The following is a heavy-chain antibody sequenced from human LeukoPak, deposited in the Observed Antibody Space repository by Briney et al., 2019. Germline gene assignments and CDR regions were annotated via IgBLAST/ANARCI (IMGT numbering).Heavy chain of an antibody. CDR1: EFTFSTYW. V-gene: IGHV3-7*01. J-gene: IGHJ3*02. CDR3: ASDSFTVSAYDAFNI. D-gene: IGHD3-16*01. CDR2: INQDGSDK. Sequence: HPGGSLRLSCVASEFTFSTYWMSWVRQAPGKGLEWVANINQDGSDKYYADSVKGRLTISRDNAKKSLYLQTNSLTAKVQAGYYVASDSFTVSAYDAFNIWGARTVVTVSS.